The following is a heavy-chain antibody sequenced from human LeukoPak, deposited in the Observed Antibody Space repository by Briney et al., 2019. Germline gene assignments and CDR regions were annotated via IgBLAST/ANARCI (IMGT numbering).Heavy chain of an antibody. D-gene: IGHD2-15*01. J-gene: IGHJ4*02. CDR1: GGSISSYY. Sequence: SETLSLTCTVSGGSISSYYWSWIRQPPGKGLEWIGYIYYSGSTNYNPSLKSRVTISVDTSKNQFSLKLSSVTAADTAVYYCARTLGVVAATPDYFDYWGRGTLVTVSS. CDR3: ARTLGVVAATPDYFDY. V-gene: IGHV4-59*01. CDR2: IYYSGST.